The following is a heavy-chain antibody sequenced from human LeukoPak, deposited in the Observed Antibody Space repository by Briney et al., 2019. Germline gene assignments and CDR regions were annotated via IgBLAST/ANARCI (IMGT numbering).Heavy chain of an antibody. CDR1: GGSFSGYY. CDR3: ARHGGSYTFDF. J-gene: IGHJ4*02. D-gene: IGHD1-26*01. Sequence: PSETLSLTCAVYGGSFSGYYWSWLRQPPGKGLEWIGEINHSGRTNYNPSLKSRVTISVDTSKNQFSLRLSSVTAADTAVYYCARHGGSYTFDFWGQGVLVTVSS. V-gene: IGHV4-34*01. CDR2: INHSGRT.